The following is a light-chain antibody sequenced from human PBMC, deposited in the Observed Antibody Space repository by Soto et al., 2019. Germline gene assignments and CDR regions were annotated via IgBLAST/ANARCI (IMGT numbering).Light chain of an antibody. V-gene: IGKV3-15*01. Sequence: EIVMTQSPATLSVSPGERATLSCRASQSVGSNLAWYQQKPGQAPRLLIYGASTRATGIPARFSGSGSGTEFTLTISSLQSEDFAVYYCQQYNNWPPYTFGQGTALEIK. J-gene: IGKJ2*01. CDR3: QQYNNWPPYT. CDR2: GAS. CDR1: QSVGSN.